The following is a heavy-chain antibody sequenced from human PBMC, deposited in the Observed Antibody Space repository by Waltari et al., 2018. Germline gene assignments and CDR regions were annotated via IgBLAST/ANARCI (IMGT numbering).Heavy chain of an antibody. V-gene: IGHV3-33*08. CDR3: ARARSSSWTDAFDI. D-gene: IGHD6-13*01. J-gene: IGHJ3*02. CDR1: GFTFSSYG. CDR2: IWYDGSNK. Sequence: QVQLVESGGGVVQPGRSLRLSCAASGFTFSSYGMHWVRQAPGKGLEWVAVIWYDGSNKYYADSVKGRFTISRDNSKNTLYLQMNSLRAEDTAVYYCARARSSSWTDAFDIWGQGTMVTVSS.